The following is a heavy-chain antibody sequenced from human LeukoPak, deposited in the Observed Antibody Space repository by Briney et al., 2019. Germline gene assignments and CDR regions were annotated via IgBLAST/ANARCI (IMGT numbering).Heavy chain of an antibody. D-gene: IGHD4/OR15-4a*01. CDR2: IIPIFGTA. CDR1: GGTFSSYA. CDR3: ARSRATMGLDQDY. J-gene: IGHJ4*02. V-gene: IGHV1-69*05. Sequence: ASVKVSCKASGGTFSSYAISWVRQAPGQGLEWMGGIIPIFGTANYAQKFQGRLTISTHKYTKTASMELSSLRSEDTAVYYCARSRATMGLDQDYWGQGTLVTVSS.